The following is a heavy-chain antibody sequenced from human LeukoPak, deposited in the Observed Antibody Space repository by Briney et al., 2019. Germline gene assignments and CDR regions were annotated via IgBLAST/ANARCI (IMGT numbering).Heavy chain of an antibody. D-gene: IGHD3-22*01. CDR2: IYYSGST. CDR1: GGSISSYY. V-gene: IGHV4-59*01. Sequence: SETLSLTCTVSGGSISSYYWSWIRQPPGKGLEWIGYIYYSGSTNYNPSLKSRVTISVDTSKNQFSLKLSSVTAADTAVYYCANCDSSGYDAFDIWGQGTMVTVSS. J-gene: IGHJ3*02. CDR3: ANCDSSGYDAFDI.